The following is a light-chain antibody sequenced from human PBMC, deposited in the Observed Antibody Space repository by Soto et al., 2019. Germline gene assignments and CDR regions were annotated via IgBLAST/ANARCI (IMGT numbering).Light chain of an antibody. V-gene: IGLV2-14*01. CDR3: QSYDSRLRASV. CDR1: NSDVCDYNY. CDR2: EVN. J-gene: IGLJ7*01. Sequence: QSALTQPASVSGSPGQSITISCTGTNSDVCDYNYVSWYQQHPGKAPKVMIYEVNNRPSGVSYRFSGSKSGNTASLTISGLQAEDEADYYCQSYDSRLRASVFGGGTQLTVL.